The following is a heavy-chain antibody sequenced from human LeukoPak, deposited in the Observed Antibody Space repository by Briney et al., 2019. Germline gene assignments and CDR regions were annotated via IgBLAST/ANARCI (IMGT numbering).Heavy chain of an antibody. CDR2: INHSGST. CDR1: GGSFSGYY. V-gene: IGHV4-34*01. Sequence: SETLSLTCAVYGGSFSGYYWSWIRQPPGKGLEWIGEINHSGSTNHNPSLKSRVTISVDTSKNQFSLKLSSVTAADTAVYYCARGKIVLMVYATFDYWGQGTLVTVSS. CDR3: ARGKIVLMVYATFDY. J-gene: IGHJ4*02. D-gene: IGHD2-8*01.